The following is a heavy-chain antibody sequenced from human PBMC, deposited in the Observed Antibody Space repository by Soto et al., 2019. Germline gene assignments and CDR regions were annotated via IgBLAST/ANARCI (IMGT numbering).Heavy chain of an antibody. CDR1: GGSISSGIYS. V-gene: IGHV4-30-2*01. J-gene: IGHJ4*02. D-gene: IGHD6-13*01. CDR2: IYHTGST. CDR3: ARGNASAGTQN. Sequence: QLQLQESGSGLVKPSQTLSLTCAVSGGSISSGIYSWSWFRQPPGKGLEWLGYIYHTGSTYYSPSLKRRITISVDTDQNQFSLKLNSVPAPDTAVYYCARGNASAGTQNWGQGTLVTVAS.